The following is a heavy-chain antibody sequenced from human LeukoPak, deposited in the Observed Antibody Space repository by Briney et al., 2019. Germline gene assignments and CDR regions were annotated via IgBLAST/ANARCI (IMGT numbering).Heavy chain of an antibody. J-gene: IGHJ4*02. D-gene: IGHD3-10*01. CDR2: ISGSGGST. V-gene: IGHV3-23*01. CDR3: AKRPRGNYLDPFDY. CDR1: GFTFSSYA. Sequence: GGSLRLSCAASGFTFSSYAMSWVRQAPGKGLEWVSGISGSGGSTYYADSVKGRFTISRDNSKNRLYLKMNSLRAEDMAVYYCAKRPRGNYLDPFDYWGQGTLVTVSS.